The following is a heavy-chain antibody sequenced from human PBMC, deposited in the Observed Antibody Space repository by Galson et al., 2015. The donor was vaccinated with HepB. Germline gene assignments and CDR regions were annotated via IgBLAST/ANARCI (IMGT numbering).Heavy chain of an antibody. CDR1: GFIFGSYA. CDR2: ISSRGGVT. CDR3: AKGGGIAADRGNWFDS. Sequence: SLRLSCAASGFIFGSYAMNWVRQTPGKGLEWVSAISSRGGVTYYADSLKGRFTISRDNSENTLYLQINSLRSEDTAVFFCAKGGGIAADRGNWFDSWGRGTLVTVSS. J-gene: IGHJ5*01. V-gene: IGHV3-23*01. D-gene: IGHD6-25*01.